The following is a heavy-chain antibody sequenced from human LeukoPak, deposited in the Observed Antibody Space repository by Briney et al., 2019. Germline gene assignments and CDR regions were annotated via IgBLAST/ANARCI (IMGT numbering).Heavy chain of an antibody. CDR1: GYTFTSYG. CDR3: ARDFYYCSGGSCYSALDY. CDR2: ISAYNGNT. D-gene: IGHD2-15*01. J-gene: IGHJ4*02. Sequence: ASVKVSCKASGYTFTSYGISWVRQAPGQGLEWMGWISAYNGNTNYAQKLQGRVTMTTDTSTSTAYMELRSLRSDDTAVYYCARDFYYCSGGSCYSALDYWGQGTLVTVSS. V-gene: IGHV1-18*01.